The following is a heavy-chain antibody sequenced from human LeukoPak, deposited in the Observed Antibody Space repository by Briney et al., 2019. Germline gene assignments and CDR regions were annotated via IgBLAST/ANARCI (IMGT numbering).Heavy chain of an antibody. D-gene: IGHD3-22*01. CDR1: GGSISSYY. CDR2: IYYSGST. J-gene: IGHJ4*02. V-gene: IGHV4-59*01. Sequence: ETLSLTCTVSGGSISSYYWSWIRQPPGKGLEWIGYIYYSGSTNYNPSLKSRVTISVDTSKNQFSLKLSSVTAADTAMYYCARDSYDSSGYCYFDYWGQGTLVTVSS. CDR3: ARDSYDSSGYCYFDY.